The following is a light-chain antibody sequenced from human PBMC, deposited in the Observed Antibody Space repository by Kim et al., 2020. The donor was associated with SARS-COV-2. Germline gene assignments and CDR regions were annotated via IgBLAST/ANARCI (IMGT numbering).Light chain of an antibody. Sequence: EVVLTQSPATLSLSPGERATLSCRASQSVSRYLVWYQQRPGQAPRLLIHDATNRAAGIPARFSGGGSGTDFTLTISSLEPEDFAVYYCQQRSDWAITFGQGTRLEIK. CDR2: DAT. CDR3: QQRSDWAIT. V-gene: IGKV3-11*01. J-gene: IGKJ5*01. CDR1: QSVSRY.